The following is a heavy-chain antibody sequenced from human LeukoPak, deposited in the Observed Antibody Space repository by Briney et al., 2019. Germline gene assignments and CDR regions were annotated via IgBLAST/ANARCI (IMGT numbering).Heavy chain of an antibody. CDR1: GFTFSSYG. Sequence: GGSLRLSCAASGFTFSSYGMHWVRQAPGKGLEWVAVISYDGSNKYYAGSVKGRFTISRDNFKNTLYLQMNSLRAEDTAVYYCAKDVYYYDSSGYYLMFGGVVGYYYYGMDVWGQGTTVTVSS. CDR2: ISYDGSNK. J-gene: IGHJ6*02. V-gene: IGHV3-30*18. D-gene: IGHD3-22*01. CDR3: AKDVYYYDSSGYYLMFGGVVGYYYYGMDV.